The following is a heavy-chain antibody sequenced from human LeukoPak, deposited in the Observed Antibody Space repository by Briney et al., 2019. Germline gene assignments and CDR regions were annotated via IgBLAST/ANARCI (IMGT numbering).Heavy chain of an antibody. CDR2: IIPIFGTA. Sequence: SVKVSCKASGGTFSSYAISWVRQAPGQGLEWMGGIIPIFGTANYAQKFQGRVTITADESMSTAYMELSSLRSEDTAVYYCARDAHYDYVWGSSFDYWGQGTLVTVSS. CDR3: ARDAHYDYVWGSSFDY. J-gene: IGHJ4*02. V-gene: IGHV1-69*01. D-gene: IGHD3-16*01. CDR1: GGTFSSYA.